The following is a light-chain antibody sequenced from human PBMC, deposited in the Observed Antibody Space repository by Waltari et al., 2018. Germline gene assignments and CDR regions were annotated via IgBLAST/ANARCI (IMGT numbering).Light chain of an antibody. CDR2: GAS. Sequence: EVVLTQSPGNMSLSPGERATIFCRASQSISRYLVWYQQRPGQAPRLLIYGASIRAAGIPDRFSGSGSGTDFTLSISRLEPEDFAVYYCQNHERLPATFGQGTRVEIK. J-gene: IGKJ1*01. CDR3: QNHERLPAT. CDR1: QSISRY. V-gene: IGKV3-20*01.